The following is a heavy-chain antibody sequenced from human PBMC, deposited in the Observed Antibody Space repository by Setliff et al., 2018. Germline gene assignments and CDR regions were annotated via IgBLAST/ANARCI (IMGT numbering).Heavy chain of an antibody. CDR3: RYWSGYYNNDY. D-gene: IGHD3-3*01. J-gene: IGHJ4*02. CDR1: GGSFSTYF. V-gene: IGHV4-34*01. CDR2: INHSGST. Sequence: ETLSLTCAVYGGSFSTYFWSWIRQPPGKGLEWIGEINHSGSTNYNPSLKSRLTISVDASTNQFSLKLYSVTAADTAVYYCRYWSGYYNNDYWGQGTLVTVSS.